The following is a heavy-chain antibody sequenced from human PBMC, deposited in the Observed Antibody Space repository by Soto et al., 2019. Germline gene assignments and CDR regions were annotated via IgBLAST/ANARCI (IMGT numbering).Heavy chain of an antibody. D-gene: IGHD5-18*01. CDR2: IIPIFGTA. V-gene: IGHV1-69*06. J-gene: IGHJ3*02. CDR1: GGTFSSYA. CDR3: AREPRGYSYGYVGAFDI. Sequence: QVQLVQSGAEVKKPGSSVKVSCKASGGTFSSYAISWVRQAPGQGLEWMGGIIPIFGTANYAQKFQGRVTITADKSTSTAYMELSRLRSDDTAVYYCAREPRGYSYGYVGAFDIWGQGTMVTVSS.